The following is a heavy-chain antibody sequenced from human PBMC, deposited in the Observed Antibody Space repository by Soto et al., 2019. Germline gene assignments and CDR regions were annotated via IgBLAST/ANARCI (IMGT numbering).Heavy chain of an antibody. CDR3: ARRMGRFLQWLFDY. CDR1: GYTFTAYA. Sequence: QVQLVQSGAEVRKPGASVKVSCKSSGYTFTAYALSWVRQAPGQGLEWMGWISGNNVDTKYAQRFQGRVTMTTDTSTSTAYMELRSLRSDDTAVYYCARRMGRFLQWLFDYWGQGTLVTVSS. J-gene: IGHJ4*02. D-gene: IGHD3-3*01. V-gene: IGHV1-18*04. CDR2: ISGNNVDT.